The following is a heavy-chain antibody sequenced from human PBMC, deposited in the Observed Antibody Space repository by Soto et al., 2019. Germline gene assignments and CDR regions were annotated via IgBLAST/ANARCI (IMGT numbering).Heavy chain of an antibody. CDR2: ISGIGGGTT. Sequence: PGGSLRLSCAASGFTFSDYAMSWVRQTPGKGLEWISGISGIGGGTTYYADSVKGWFTISRDNSKNTLYLQMNSLRAEDTAVYYCAKDPSTGPADYWGQGTLVTVSS. CDR1: GFTFSDYA. V-gene: IGHV3-23*01. CDR3: AKDPSTGPADY. D-gene: IGHD3-9*01. J-gene: IGHJ4*02.